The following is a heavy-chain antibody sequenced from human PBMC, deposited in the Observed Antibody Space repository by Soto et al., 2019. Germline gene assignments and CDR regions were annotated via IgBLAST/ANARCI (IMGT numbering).Heavy chain of an antibody. D-gene: IGHD3-9*01. Sequence: GGSLRLSCAASGFTFSSYAMSWVRQAPGKGLEWVSAISGSGGSTYYADSVKGRFTISRDNSKNTLYLQMNSLRAEDTAVYYCAKALTRPYDILTGYYLYWGQGTLVTVSS. CDR2: ISGSGGST. V-gene: IGHV3-23*01. CDR1: GFTFSSYA. J-gene: IGHJ4*02. CDR3: AKALTRPYDILTGYYLY.